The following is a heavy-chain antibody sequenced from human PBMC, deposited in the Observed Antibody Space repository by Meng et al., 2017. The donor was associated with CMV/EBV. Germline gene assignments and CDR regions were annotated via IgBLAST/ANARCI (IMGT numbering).Heavy chain of an antibody. CDR2: ISSSGSTI. CDR3: ARENYYYGMDV. Sequence: GGSLRLSCAASGFTFSDYYMSWIRQAPGKGMEWVSYISSSGSTIYYADSVKGRFTISRDNAKNSLYLQMNSLRAEDATVYYCARENYYYGMDVWGQGTTVTVSS. J-gene: IGHJ6*02. V-gene: IGHV3-11*01. CDR1: GFTFSDYY.